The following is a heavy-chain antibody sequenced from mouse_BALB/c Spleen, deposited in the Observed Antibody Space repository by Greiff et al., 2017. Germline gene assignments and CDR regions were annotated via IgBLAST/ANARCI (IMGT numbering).Heavy chain of an antibody. CDR2: ILPGSGST. CDR3: ARAGYGNCFDY. CDR1: GYTFSSYW. V-gene: IGHV1-9*01. D-gene: IGHD2-10*02. J-gene: IGHJ2*01. Sequence: VMLVESGAELMKPGASVKISCKATGYTFSSYWIEWVKQRPGHGLEWIGEILPGSGSTNYNEKFKGKATFTADTSSNTAYMQLSSLTSEDSAVYYCARAGYGNCFDYWGQGTTLTVSS.